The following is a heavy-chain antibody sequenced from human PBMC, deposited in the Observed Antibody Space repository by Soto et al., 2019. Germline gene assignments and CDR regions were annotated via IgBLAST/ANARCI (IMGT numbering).Heavy chain of an antibody. D-gene: IGHD3-22*01. J-gene: IGHJ4*02. CDR1: GFTFRSFG. Sequence: GGSLRLSCAASGFTFRSFGMSWVRQAPGKGLERVANIKQDGSEKYYVDSVKGRFTISRDNAKNSLYLQMNSLRAEDTAVYYCASFDSSGYYASNSPNDYWGQGTLVTVSS. CDR3: ASFDSSGYYASNSPNDY. V-gene: IGHV3-7*03. CDR2: IKQDGSEK.